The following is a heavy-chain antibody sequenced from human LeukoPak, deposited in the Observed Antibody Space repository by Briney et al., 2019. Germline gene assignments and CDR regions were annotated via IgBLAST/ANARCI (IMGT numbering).Heavy chain of an antibody. Sequence: SETLSLTCTVSGGSISSHYWSWIRQPPGKGLEWIGYMSNSGSTNYNPSLKSRVTISVDTSKNQFSLKLSSVTAADTAMYYCARAGTMVRGLYYFYMDVWGKGTMVTVSS. V-gene: IGHV4-59*11. CDR2: MSNSGST. D-gene: IGHD3-10*01. J-gene: IGHJ6*03. CDR1: GGSISSHY. CDR3: ARAGTMVRGLYYFYMDV.